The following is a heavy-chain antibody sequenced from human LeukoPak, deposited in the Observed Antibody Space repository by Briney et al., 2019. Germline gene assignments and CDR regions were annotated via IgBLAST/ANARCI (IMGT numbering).Heavy chain of an antibody. Sequence: SETLSLTCTVSGGSISSGDHYWSWIRQPPGKGLEWIGYIYYSGSTYSNPSLNSRVTMSVDTSKNQFSLKLSSVTAADTAVYYCARMRTYYYDSSATLYYGMDVWGQGTTVTVSS. V-gene: IGHV4-30-4*01. CDR2: IYYSGST. D-gene: IGHD3-22*01. CDR3: ARMRTYYYDSSATLYYGMDV. J-gene: IGHJ6*02. CDR1: GGSISSGDHY.